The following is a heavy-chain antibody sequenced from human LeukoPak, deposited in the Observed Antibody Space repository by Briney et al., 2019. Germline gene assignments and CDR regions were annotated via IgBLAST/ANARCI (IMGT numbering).Heavy chain of an antibody. D-gene: IGHD1-26*01. Sequence: GGSLRLSCAGSGFTFSCYEMNWVRQAPGRGLEWVSFITSSGSDIYYADSVRGRFATSRDNAKDSLYLQMNSLRVEDTAVYHCVTGTYRSFYYYYMDVWGKGTTVTVSS. J-gene: IGHJ6*03. CDR3: VTGTYRSFYYYYMDV. CDR2: ITSSGSDI. V-gene: IGHV3-48*03. CDR1: GFTFSCYE.